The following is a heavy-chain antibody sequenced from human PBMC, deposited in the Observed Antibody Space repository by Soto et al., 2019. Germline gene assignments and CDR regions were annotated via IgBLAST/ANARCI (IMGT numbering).Heavy chain of an antibody. Sequence: EVQLLESGGGLVQPGGSLRLSCAVSGFTFSSYAMNWVCQAPGKGLEWVSAISGTGFITYYSDSVKGRFTISRDISKNTLYLQMNSLRAEDTAVYYCTKVIVVVTADRGRYFQHWGQGTLVTVSS. D-gene: IGHD2-21*02. CDR3: TKVIVVVTADRGRYFQH. CDR2: ISGTGFIT. V-gene: IGHV3-23*01. J-gene: IGHJ1*01. CDR1: GFTFSSYA.